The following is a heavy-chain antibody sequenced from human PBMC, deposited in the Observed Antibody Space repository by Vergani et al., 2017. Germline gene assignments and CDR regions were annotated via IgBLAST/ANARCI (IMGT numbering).Heavy chain of an antibody. CDR3: TKGSRGYTGYFFDY. V-gene: IGHV3-72*01. Sequence: EVQVVESGGGLVQPGGSLRLSCAASGFIFSDHYMDWVRQAPGKGLEWVGRIRNKANDYTTQYAASVKGRFTISRDDSKSYLYLQMNSLRADDTAVYYCTKGSRGYTGYFFDYWGQGTLATVSS. CDR2: IRNKANDYTT. D-gene: IGHD5-12*01. J-gene: IGHJ4*02. CDR1: GFIFSDHY.